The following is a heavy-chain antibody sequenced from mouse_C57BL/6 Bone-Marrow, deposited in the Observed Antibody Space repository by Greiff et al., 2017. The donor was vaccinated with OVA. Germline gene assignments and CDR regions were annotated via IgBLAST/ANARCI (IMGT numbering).Heavy chain of an antibody. V-gene: IGHV5-9-1*02. Sequence: EVKLVESGEGLVQPGGSLKLSFAASGFTFSSYAMSWVRQTPEKRLEWVAYISSGGDYIYYADTVKGRFTISRDNARNTLYLQMSSLKSEDTAMYYCTRLLDAMDYWGQGTSVTVSS. D-gene: IGHD2-1*01. J-gene: IGHJ4*01. CDR2: ISSGGDYI. CDR1: GFTFSSYA. CDR3: TRLLDAMDY.